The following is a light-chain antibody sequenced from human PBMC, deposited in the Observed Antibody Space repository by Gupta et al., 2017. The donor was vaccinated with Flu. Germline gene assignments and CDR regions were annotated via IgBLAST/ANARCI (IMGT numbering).Light chain of an antibody. J-gene: IGKJ2*01. V-gene: IGKV1-12*01. CDR2: AAS. CDR3: QQANSFPYV. CDR1: QDITYW. Sequence: DIQMTQSPSSVSASVGDRVTITCRASQDITYWLAWYQQKPGKAPDLLIYAASTLQSGVPSRFSGSGSGTEFTLTIDSLQSEDFATYYCQQANSFPYVFGQGTKLEIK.